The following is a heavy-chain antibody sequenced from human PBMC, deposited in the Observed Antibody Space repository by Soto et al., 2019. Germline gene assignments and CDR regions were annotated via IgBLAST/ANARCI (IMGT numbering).Heavy chain of an antibody. V-gene: IGHV4-31*03. J-gene: IGHJ5*02. Sequence: SETLSLTCTVFGGSISRGAYYWSWIRQLPGKGLEWIGYVYHTGNTDYNPSLKSRVSISVDTSKNQFSMDLRYVTAADTAVYYCAVDTTIEGPNWFDPWGQGTLVTVSS. CDR2: VYHTGNT. D-gene: IGHD5-18*01. CDR1: GGSISRGAYY. CDR3: AVDTTIEGPNWFDP.